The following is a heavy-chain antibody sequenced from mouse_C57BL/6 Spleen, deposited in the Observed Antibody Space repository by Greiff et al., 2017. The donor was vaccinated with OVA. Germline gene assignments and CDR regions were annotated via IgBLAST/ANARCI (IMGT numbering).Heavy chain of an antibody. J-gene: IGHJ2*01. V-gene: IGHV5-4*01. CDR3: ARDAYSNYGYFDY. CDR2: ISDGGSYT. D-gene: IGHD2-5*01. Sequence: EVKLMESGGGLVKPGGSLKLSCAASGFTFSSYAMSWVRQTPEKRLEWVATISDGGSYTYYPDNVKGRFTISRDNAKNNLYLQMSHLKSEDTAMYYCARDAYSNYGYFDYWGQGTTLTVSS. CDR1: GFTFSSYA.